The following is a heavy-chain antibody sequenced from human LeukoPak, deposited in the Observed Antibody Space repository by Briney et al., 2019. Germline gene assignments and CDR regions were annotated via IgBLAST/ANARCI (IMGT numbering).Heavy chain of an antibody. J-gene: IGHJ4*02. Sequence: PSETLSLTCAVYGGSFSGYYWSWIRQPPGKGLEWIGEINHSGSTNYNPSLKSRVTISVDTSKNQFSLKLSSVTAADTAVYYCARGKWLPDRPLDYWGQGTLVTVSS. CDR3: ARGKWLPDRPLDY. D-gene: IGHD6-19*01. CDR1: GGSFSGYY. V-gene: IGHV4-34*01. CDR2: INHSGST.